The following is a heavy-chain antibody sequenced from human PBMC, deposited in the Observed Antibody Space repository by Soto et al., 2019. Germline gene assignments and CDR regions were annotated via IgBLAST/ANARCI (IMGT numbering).Heavy chain of an antibody. CDR1: GYTFTSYG. D-gene: IGHD1-1*01. CDR3: ARDQEGLGDVRYFDP. J-gene: IGHJ5*02. Sequence: ASVKVSCKTSGYTFTSYGISWVRQAPGQGLEWMGWISAYNGNTNYAQKLQGRVTMTTDTSTSTAYMELRSLRSDDTAVYYCARDQEGLGDVRYFDPWGQGTLVTVSS. CDR2: ISAYNGNT. V-gene: IGHV1-18*01.